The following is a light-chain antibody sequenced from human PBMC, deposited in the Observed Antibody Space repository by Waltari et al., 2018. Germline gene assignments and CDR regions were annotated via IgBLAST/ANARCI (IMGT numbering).Light chain of an antibody. Sequence: IQMTQSPSSLSGSVGDRVTISCRASQDITNALAWYQHKLGRAPKLLIYATSKLGGGVPARFSGLGSGTTYTLTIDSLQSDDSASYCCQQYFSIPLTFGGGSKIEI. CDR2: ATS. J-gene: IGKJ4*01. V-gene: IGKV1-NL1*01. CDR1: QDITNA. CDR3: QQYFSIPLT.